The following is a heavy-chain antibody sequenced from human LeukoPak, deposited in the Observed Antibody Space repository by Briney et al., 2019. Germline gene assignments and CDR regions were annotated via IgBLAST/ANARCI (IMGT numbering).Heavy chain of an antibody. D-gene: IGHD3-16*01. J-gene: IGHJ6*02. CDR2: IHYSGRP. CDR1: GGSISSRH. CDR3: ARFGVDYDMDV. Sequence: SETLSLTCIVSGGSISSRHWSWIRQPAGKGLEWIGQIHYSGRPDYNPSLKSRVTISVDTSKNQLSLKVTSVTGADTAVYYCARFGVDYDMDVWGQGTTVTVSS. V-gene: IGHV4-59*11.